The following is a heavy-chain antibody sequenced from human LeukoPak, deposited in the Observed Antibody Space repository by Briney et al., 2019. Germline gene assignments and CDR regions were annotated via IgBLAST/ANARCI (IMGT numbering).Heavy chain of an antibody. D-gene: IGHD3-10*02. CDR3: AELGITMIGGV. Sequence: KPSETLSLTCTVSGGSISSSSYYWGWIRQPPGKGLEWIGSIYYSGSTYYNPSLKSRVTISVDTSKNQFSLKLSPVTAADTAVYYCAELGITMIGGVWGKGTTVTISS. J-gene: IGHJ6*04. CDR1: GGSISSSSYY. CDR2: IYYSGST. V-gene: IGHV4-39*07.